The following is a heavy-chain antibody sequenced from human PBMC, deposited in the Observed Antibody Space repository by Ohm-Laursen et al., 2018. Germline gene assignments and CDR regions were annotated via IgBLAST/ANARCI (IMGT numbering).Heavy chain of an antibody. Sequence: GTLSLTCSVSGVPISSNYWSWIRQPAGKGLEWIGRIYASGNTNYNPSLESRVTMSVDTSKSQSSLNLSFMTAADTAVYYCVREGGLDWGQGIRVSVSS. D-gene: IGHD2-21*01. V-gene: IGHV4-4*07. CDR3: VREGGLD. CDR1: GVPISSNY. J-gene: IGHJ4*02. CDR2: IYASGNT.